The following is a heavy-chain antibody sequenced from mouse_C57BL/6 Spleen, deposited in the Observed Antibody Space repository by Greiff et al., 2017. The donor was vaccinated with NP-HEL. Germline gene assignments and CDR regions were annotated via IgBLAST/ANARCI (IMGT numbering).Heavy chain of an antibody. CDR1: GFTFSDYG. D-gene: IGHD2-2*01. V-gene: IGHV5-17*01. J-gene: IGHJ1*03. Sequence: LVESGGGLVKPGGSLKLSCAASGFTFSDYGMHWVRQAPEKGLEWVAYISSGSSTIYYADTVKGRFTISRDNAKNTLFLQMTSLRSEDTAMYYCAGRGYYRYFDVWGTGTTVTVSS. CDR2: ISSGSSTI. CDR3: AGRGYYRYFDV.